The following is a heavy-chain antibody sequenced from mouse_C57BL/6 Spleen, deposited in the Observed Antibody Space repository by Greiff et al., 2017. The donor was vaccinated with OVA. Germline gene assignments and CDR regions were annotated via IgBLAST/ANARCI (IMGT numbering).Heavy chain of an antibody. Sequence: ESGPGLVKPSQSLSLTCSVTGYSITSGYFWNWIRQFPGNILEWMGNISYDGSNNYNPSLKNRISITRDKSKNQFFLKLNSLTTEDTATYYCAREDYCGSSHYAMDYWGQGTSVTVSS. J-gene: IGHJ4*01. D-gene: IGHD1-1*01. CDR2: ISYDGSN. V-gene: IGHV3-6*01. CDR1: GYSITSGYF. CDR3: AREDYCGSSHYAMDY.